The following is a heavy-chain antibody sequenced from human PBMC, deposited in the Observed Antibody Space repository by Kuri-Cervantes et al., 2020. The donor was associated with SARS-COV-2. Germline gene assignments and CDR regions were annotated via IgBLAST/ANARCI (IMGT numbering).Heavy chain of an antibody. CDR3: ARLWGQPSSSWSYWYFDL. J-gene: IGHJ2*01. Sequence: ESLKISCTVSGGSISSSSYYWGWIRQPPGKGLEWIGSIYYSGSTYYNPSLKSRVTISVDTSKNQFSLKLSSVTAADTAVYYCARLWGQPSSSWSYWYFDLWGRGTLVTVSS. V-gene: IGHV4-39*01. D-gene: IGHD6-13*01. CDR2: IYYSGST. CDR1: GGSISSSSYY.